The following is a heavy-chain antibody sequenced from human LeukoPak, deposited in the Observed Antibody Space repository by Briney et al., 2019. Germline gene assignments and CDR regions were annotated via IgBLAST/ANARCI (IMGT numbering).Heavy chain of an antibody. CDR1: GFTFSDYY. V-gene: IGHV3-11*04. CDR2: ISSSGSTI. Sequence: PGGSLRLSCAASGFTFSDYYMSWLRQTPGKGREWVSYISSSGSTIYYTYSVKGLFTISRNNAKNSLYLQMDSQRAEDTAVYYCARDPDDYPDYWGQGSLVTVSS. J-gene: IGHJ4*02. CDR3: ARDPDDYPDY.